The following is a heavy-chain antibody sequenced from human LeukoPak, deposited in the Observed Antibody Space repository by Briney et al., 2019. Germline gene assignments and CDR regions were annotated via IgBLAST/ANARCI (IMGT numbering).Heavy chain of an antibody. CDR1: GLTVNNDY. J-gene: IGHJ3*02. V-gene: IGHV3-23*01. Sequence: GGSLRLSCAASGLTVNNDYMSWVRQAPGKGLEWVSAISGSGGSTYYADSVKGRFTISRDNSKNTLYLQMNSLRAEDTAVYYCAKSAFDIWGQGTMVTVSS. CDR3: AKSAFDI. CDR2: ISGSGGST.